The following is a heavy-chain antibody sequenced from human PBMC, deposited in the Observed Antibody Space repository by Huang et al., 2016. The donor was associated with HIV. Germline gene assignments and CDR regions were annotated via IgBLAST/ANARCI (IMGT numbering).Heavy chain of an antibody. D-gene: IGHD1-1*01. J-gene: IGHJ3*02. CDR2: IKPSARST. V-gene: IGHV1-46*03. CDR3: SREQEPLSGHAFDI. CDR1: GYTFTSYD. Sequence: QVQLVQSGAEVQKPGASVKVSCRTSGYTFTSYDMHWVRQAPGHELEGMGIIKPSARSTTYAQKFQGRFTMTWDTSTSTVYMELSSLRSEDTAVYYCSREQEPLSGHAFDIWGQGTVVTVSS.